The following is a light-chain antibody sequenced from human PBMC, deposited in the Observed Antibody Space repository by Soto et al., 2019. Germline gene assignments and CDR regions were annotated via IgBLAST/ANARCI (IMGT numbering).Light chain of an antibody. CDR1: NCDIGGYNV. Sequence: QSALTQPASVSGSPGQSITISCTGSNCDIGGYNVVSWYQQHPGTAPKLLIYDVTNRPSGVSSRFSGYKSGNTASLIISGHLDEDEADYYRTSFTSDTTWVFGGGTKVTVL. CDR2: DVT. CDR3: TSFTSDTTWV. J-gene: IGLJ3*02. V-gene: IGLV2-14*03.